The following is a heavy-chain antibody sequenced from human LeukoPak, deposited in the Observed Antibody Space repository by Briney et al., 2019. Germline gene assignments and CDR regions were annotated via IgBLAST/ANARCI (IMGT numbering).Heavy chain of an antibody. CDR2: VSLGYST. D-gene: IGHD5-18*01. CDR1: GFTFSSYD. J-gene: IGHJ4*02. CDR3: AKGGVRGYSYGYLGY. V-gene: IGHV3-23*01. Sequence: GGSLRLSCAASGFTFSSYDMSWVRQAPGKGLEWVSVVSLGYSTYYADSVKGRFTISRDNSKNTVYLQMNRLRAEDTAVYYCAKGGVRGYSYGYLGYWGQGTLVTVSS.